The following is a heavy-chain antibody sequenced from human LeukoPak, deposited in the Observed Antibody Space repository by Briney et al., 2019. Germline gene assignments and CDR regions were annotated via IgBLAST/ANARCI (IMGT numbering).Heavy chain of an antibody. D-gene: IGHD6-13*01. CDR3: AREKLAAASFDY. J-gene: IGHJ4*02. CDR1: GYIFTGYY. CDR2: INPDSGST. Sequence: ASVKVSCKASGYIFTGYYMHWVRQAPGQGLEWMGWINPDSGSTNYAQKFQGRVTMTRDTSISTAYMELSRLRSDDTAVCYCAREKLAAASFDYWGQGTLVTVSS. V-gene: IGHV1-2*02.